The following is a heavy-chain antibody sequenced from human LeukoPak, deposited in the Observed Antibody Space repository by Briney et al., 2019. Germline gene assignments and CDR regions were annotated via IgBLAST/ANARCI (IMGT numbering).Heavy chain of an antibody. Sequence: QPGGSLRLSCAASGFTFSSYWMYWVRQAPGKGLVWVSRINEDGSTTSYADSVKGRFTISRDNAKNSLYLQMNSLRAEDTAVYYCARDGRDGYIDYWGQGTLVTVSS. CDR2: INEDGSTT. J-gene: IGHJ4*02. D-gene: IGHD5-24*01. CDR3: ARDGRDGYIDY. V-gene: IGHV3-74*01. CDR1: GFTFSSYW.